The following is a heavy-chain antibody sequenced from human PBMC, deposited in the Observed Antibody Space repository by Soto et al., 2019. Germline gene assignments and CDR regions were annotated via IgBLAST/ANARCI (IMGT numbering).Heavy chain of an antibody. V-gene: IGHV4-61*01. CDR1: GDSVTSTSYS. CDR3: AREGGVLRLSNWFDS. J-gene: IGHJ5*01. Sequence: SETLSLTLTVSGDSVTSTSYSWRWVRQSPGKGLEWIGYSYHSGDTNYNPSLKSRVTISVYTSKNQFSLKLTSVTAADTGVYYCAREGGVLRLSNWFDSWGQGIQVT. CDR2: SYHSGDT. D-gene: IGHD3-3*01.